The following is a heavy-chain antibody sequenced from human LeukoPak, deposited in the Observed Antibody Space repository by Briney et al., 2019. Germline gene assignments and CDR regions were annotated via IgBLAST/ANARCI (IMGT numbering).Heavy chain of an antibody. CDR3: ARGRSSGWYSTFDY. V-gene: IGHV3-21*01. Sequence: GGSLRLSCAASGFTFSSYSMNWVRQAPGKGLEWVSSISSSSSYIYYADSVKGRFTISRDNAKNSPYLQMNSRRAEDTAVYYCARGRSSGWYSTFDYWGQGTLVTVSS. D-gene: IGHD6-19*01. J-gene: IGHJ4*02. CDR2: ISSSSSYI. CDR1: GFTFSSYS.